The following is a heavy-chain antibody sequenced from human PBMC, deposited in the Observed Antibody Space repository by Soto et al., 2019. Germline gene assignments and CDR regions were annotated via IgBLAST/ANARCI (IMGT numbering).Heavy chain of an antibody. V-gene: IGHV3-73*01. J-gene: IGHJ5*02. D-gene: IGHD3-3*01. CDR1: GFTFSGSA. CDR3: TRPSYHYDFWSGYYPYNWFDP. CDR2: IRSKANSYAT. Sequence: GGSLRLSCAASGFTFSGSAMHWVRQASGKGLEWVGRIRSKANSYATAYAASVKGRFTISRDDSKNTAYLQMNSLKTEDTAVYYCTRPSYHYDFWSGYYPYNWFDPWGQGTLVTVSS.